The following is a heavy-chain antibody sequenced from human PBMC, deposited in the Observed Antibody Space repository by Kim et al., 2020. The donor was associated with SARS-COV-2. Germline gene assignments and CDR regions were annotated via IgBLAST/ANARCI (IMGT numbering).Heavy chain of an antibody. J-gene: IGHJ3*02. CDR3: ASNRLAPYAFDI. V-gene: IGHV1-69*01. D-gene: IGHD3-3*02. Sequence: NDAQKFQGRVTITADESTSTAYMELSSLRSEDTAVYYCASNRLAPYAFDIWGQGTMVTVSS.